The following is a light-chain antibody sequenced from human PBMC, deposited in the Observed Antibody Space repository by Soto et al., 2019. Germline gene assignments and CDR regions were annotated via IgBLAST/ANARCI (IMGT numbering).Light chain of an antibody. CDR1: QGISSY. Sequence: AIRMTQSPSSFSASTGDRVTITCRASQGISSYLAWYQQKPGKAPKLLIYAASTLQSGVPSRFSGSGSGTNFTLTLSCLQSEDFATYYCQQYYSYPPTFGPGTKVDI. CDR3: QQYYSYPPT. CDR2: AAS. V-gene: IGKV1-8*01. J-gene: IGKJ3*01.